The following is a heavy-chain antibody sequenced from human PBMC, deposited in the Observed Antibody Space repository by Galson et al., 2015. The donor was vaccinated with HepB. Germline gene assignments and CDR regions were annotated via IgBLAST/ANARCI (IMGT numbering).Heavy chain of an antibody. CDR2: IIPIIGAT. CDR1: GGSFSFYA. J-gene: IGHJ6*02. V-gene: IGHV1-69*13. Sequence: SVKVSCKASGGSFSFYAFTWVRQAPGQGLEWVGGIIPIIGATNYTQKLQGRVTITADESTSTAYMELSRLRSEDTGVYFCARGDVTGTTRYYYYGMDVWGQGTTVIVSS. CDR3: ARGDVTGTTRYYYYGMDV. D-gene: IGHD1-7*01.